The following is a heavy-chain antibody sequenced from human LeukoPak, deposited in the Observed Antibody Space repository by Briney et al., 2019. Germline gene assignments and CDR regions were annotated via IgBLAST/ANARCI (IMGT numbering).Heavy chain of an antibody. CDR2: IRYDGKNK. Sequence: GGSLRLSCAASGFTFSSYSMNWVRQAPGKGLEWVAFIRYDGKNKSYADSVKGRFTISRDNAKNSLYLQVNSLRAEDTAVYYCAELGITMIGGVWGKGTTVTISS. CDR1: GFTFSSYS. D-gene: IGHD3-10*02. V-gene: IGHV3-30*02. J-gene: IGHJ6*04. CDR3: AELGITMIGGV.